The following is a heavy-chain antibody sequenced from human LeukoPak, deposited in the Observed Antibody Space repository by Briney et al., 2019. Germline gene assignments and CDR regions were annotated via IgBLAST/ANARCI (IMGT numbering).Heavy chain of an antibody. CDR3: ARAEKATIFDY. Sequence: GGSLRLSCAASGFTFSSYSMNWARQAPGKGLEWVSVIYSGGSTYYADSVKGRFTISRDNSKNTLYLQMNSLRAEDTAVYYCARAEKATIFDYWGQGTLVTVSS. J-gene: IGHJ4*02. V-gene: IGHV3-53*01. CDR1: GFTFSSYS. CDR2: IYSGGST. D-gene: IGHD5-24*01.